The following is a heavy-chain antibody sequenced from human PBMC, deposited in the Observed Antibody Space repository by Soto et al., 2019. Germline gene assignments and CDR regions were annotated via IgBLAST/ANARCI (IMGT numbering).Heavy chain of an antibody. CDR1: GGTFSSYA. D-gene: IGHD3-10*01. J-gene: IGHJ5*02. Sequence: QVQLVQSGAEVKKPGSSVKVSCKASGGTFSSYAISWVRQAPGQGLEWMGGIIPIFGTANYAQKFQGRVTITADESTSTAYMELSSRRSEDTAVYYCARGGPMVRGQAVDWFDPWGQGTLVTVSS. CDR3: ARGGPMVRGQAVDWFDP. V-gene: IGHV1-69*12. CDR2: IIPIFGTA.